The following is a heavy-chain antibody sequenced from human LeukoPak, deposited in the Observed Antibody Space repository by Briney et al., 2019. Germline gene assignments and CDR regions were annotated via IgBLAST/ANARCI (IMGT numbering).Heavy chain of an antibody. J-gene: IGHJ4*02. Sequence: GGSLRLSCATSGLTFRTTWMHWVRQAPGKGLMWVSRMNGEGTTIDYADSVKGRFTVPRDYAKNTLFLQMNNLRTEDTALYFCATARNFRFEYWGQGSLVIVSA. CDR1: GLTFRTTW. V-gene: IGHV3-74*01. CDR2: MNGEGTTI. CDR3: ATARNFRFEY. D-gene: IGHD1-7*01.